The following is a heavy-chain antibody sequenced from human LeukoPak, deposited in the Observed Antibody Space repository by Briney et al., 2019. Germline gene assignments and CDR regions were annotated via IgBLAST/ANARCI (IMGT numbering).Heavy chain of an antibody. D-gene: IGHD4-11*01. Sequence: GGSLRLSCAASGFTFSSYDMHWVRQATGKGLEWVSAIGTAGDTYYPGSVKGRFTISRENAKNSLYLQMNSLRAGDTAVYYCARGGLPGSNYGHAPPNYWGQGTLVTVSS. J-gene: IGHJ4*02. CDR1: GFTFSSYD. CDR2: IGTAGDT. CDR3: ARGGLPGSNYGHAPPNY. V-gene: IGHV3-13*01.